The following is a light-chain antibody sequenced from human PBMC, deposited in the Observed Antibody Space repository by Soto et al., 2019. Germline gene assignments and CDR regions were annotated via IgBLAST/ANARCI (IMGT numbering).Light chain of an antibody. V-gene: IGLV1-44*01. CDR1: SSNIGSNT. CDR3: AAWDDSLKGHVL. Sequence: QSVLTQPPSASGTPGQRVTISCSGSSSNIGSNTVNWYQQLPGTAPKLLIYSNDQRPSGVPDRFSGSKSGTSASLAISGLQSEDEADYYCAAWDDSLKGHVLFGGGTQLTVL. J-gene: IGLJ2*01. CDR2: SND.